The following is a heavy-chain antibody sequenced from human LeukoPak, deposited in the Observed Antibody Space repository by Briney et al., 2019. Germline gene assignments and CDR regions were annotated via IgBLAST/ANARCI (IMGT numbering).Heavy chain of an antibody. CDR3: ARDLVAGGSFYGMDV. CDR2: VSSSSSYI. Sequence: PGGSLRLSCAASGFTFSSYSMNWVRQAPGKGLEWVSSVSSSSSYIYYADSVKGRFTISRDNAKNSLYLQMNSLRAEDTAVYYCARDLVAGGSFYGMDVWGQGTTVTVSS. V-gene: IGHV3-21*01. CDR1: GFTFSSYS. D-gene: IGHD2-15*01. J-gene: IGHJ6*02.